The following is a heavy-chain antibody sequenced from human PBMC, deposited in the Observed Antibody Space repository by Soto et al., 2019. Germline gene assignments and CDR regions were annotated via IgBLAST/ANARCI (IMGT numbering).Heavy chain of an antibody. J-gene: IGHJ6*02. CDR2: ISSSSSYT. V-gene: IGHV3-11*06. CDR3: ASDCSGGSCPPYGMDV. D-gene: IGHD2-15*01. CDR1: GFTFSDYY. Sequence: QVQLVESGGGLVKPGGSLRLSCAASGFTFSDYYMSWIRQAPGKGLEWVSYISSSSSYTNYADSVKGRFTISRDNAKNSLYLQMNSLRAEDTAVYYCASDCSGGSCPPYGMDVWGQGTTVTVSS.